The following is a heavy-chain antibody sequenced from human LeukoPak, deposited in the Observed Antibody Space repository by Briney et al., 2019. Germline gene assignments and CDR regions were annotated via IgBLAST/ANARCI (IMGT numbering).Heavy chain of an antibody. Sequence: GGSLRLSCAASGFTFSSYAMNWVRQAPGKGLEWVSYISSSSSSIYYADSVKGRFTTSRDNAKNSLYLQMNSLRDEDTAVYYCARDRRFDFDYWGQGILVTVSS. CDR2: ISSSSSSI. CDR1: GFTFSSYA. V-gene: IGHV3-48*02. CDR3: ARDRRFDFDY. J-gene: IGHJ4*02. D-gene: IGHD3-3*01.